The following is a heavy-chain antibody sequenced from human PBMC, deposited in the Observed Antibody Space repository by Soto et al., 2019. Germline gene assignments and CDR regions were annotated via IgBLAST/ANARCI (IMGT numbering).Heavy chain of an antibody. J-gene: IGHJ4*02. CDR3: ASSSREGTYFGC. V-gene: IGHV1-3*01. CDR2: INAGNGNT. Sequence: ASVKVSCKASGYTLTSYAMHWVRQAPGQRLEWMGWINAGNGNTKYSQKFQGRVTITRDTSASTAYMELSSLRSEDTAVYYCASSSREGTYFGCWGQGTLVTVSS. CDR1: GYTLTSYA.